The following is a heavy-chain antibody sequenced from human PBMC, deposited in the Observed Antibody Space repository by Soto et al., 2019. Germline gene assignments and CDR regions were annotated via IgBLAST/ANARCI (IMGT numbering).Heavy chain of an antibody. Sequence: ASVKVSCKASGYIFSDYYMHWVRQAAGQGLEWMGWMNPNNGNAGFAQKFRGRINMTRNTSISTAYLELSSLRSDDSAVYFCARRKERSGPYYLDLWGQGTQVTVSS. CDR2: MNPNNGNA. CDR3: ARRKERSGPYYLDL. CDR1: GYIFSDYY. D-gene: IGHD6-25*01. J-gene: IGHJ4*02. V-gene: IGHV1-8*02.